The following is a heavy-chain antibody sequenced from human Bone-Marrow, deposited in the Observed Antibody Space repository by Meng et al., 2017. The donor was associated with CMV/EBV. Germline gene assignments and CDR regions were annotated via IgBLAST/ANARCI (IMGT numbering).Heavy chain of an antibody. V-gene: IGHV3-48*03. CDR3: SKKAVSPPSLDNWFDS. CDR2: ISRSGSNT. J-gene: IGHJ5*01. Sequence: GGSLRLSCAASGFTFSSYAMNWVRQAPGKGLEWISTISRSGSNTYYADSVKGRFTISRDNAKNSLYLQMNSLRADDTALYYCSKKAVSPPSLDNWFDSWGQGTLVTVSS. CDR1: GFTFSSYA. D-gene: IGHD5/OR15-5a*01.